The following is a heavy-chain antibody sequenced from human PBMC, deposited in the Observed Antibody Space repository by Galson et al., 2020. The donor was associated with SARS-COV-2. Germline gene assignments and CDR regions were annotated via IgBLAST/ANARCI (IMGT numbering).Heavy chain of an antibody. J-gene: IGHJ4*02. CDR1: SGTFSGYY. CDR2: INNSGTT. CDR3: ARGRNPRDDGALLWIYRIASTGVFDY. D-gene: IGHD6-13*01. V-gene: IGHV4-34*01. Sequence: PSETPLTCAVYSGTFSGYYWNWIRQPPGKGLEWIGEINNSGTTNYNASLRSRVTISVDTSKSQFSLRLTSVTAADTAVYYCARGRNPRDDGALLWIYRIASTGVFDYWGLGTLVTVSS.